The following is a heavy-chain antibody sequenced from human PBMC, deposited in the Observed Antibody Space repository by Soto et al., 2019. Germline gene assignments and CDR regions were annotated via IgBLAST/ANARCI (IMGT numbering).Heavy chain of an antibody. Sequence: WSLRLSCTASVFTFGEYAMSWFRQAPGKGLEWVGFIRSKAYGGTTEYAASVKGRFTISRDDSKSIAYLQMNSLKTEDTAVYYCTRPRSSITMVRGVMPPFMDVWGQGTTVTVSS. CDR2: IRSKAYGGTT. CDR3: TRPRSSITMVRGVMPPFMDV. V-gene: IGHV3-49*03. J-gene: IGHJ6*02. CDR1: VFTFGEYA. D-gene: IGHD3-10*01.